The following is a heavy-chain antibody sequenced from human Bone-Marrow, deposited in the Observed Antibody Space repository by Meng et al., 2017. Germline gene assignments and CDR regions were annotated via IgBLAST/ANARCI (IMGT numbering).Heavy chain of an antibody. CDR3: ARESIRRLYYGMDV. V-gene: IGHV3-48*03. Sequence: GGSLRLSCVASGFTFSNVWMSWVRQAPGKGLEWVSYISSSGSTIYYADSVKGRFTISRDNAKNSLYLQMNSLRAEDTAVYYCARESIRRLYYGMDVWGQGTTVTVSS. D-gene: IGHD6-25*01. CDR2: ISSSGSTI. CDR1: GFTFSNVW. J-gene: IGHJ6*02.